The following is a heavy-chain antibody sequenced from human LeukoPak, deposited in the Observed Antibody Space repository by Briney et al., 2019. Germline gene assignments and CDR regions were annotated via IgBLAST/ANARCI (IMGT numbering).Heavy chain of an antibody. CDR3: ARVRRDAYNEFDY. CDR2: INPSGGGT. D-gene: IGHD5-24*01. J-gene: IGHJ4*02. V-gene: IGHV1-46*01. Sequence: ASVKVSCKASGYTFTSYYMHWVRQAPGQGLEWMGRINPSGGGTTSAQKFQGRVTMTRDTSTSTVYMELSSLRSEDTAVYYCARVRRDAYNEFDYWGQGTLVTVSS. CDR1: GYTFTSYY.